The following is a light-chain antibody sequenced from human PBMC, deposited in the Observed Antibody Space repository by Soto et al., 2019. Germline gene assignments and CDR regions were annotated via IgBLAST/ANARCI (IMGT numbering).Light chain of an antibody. CDR1: SSDVGGYNY. CDR2: KVS. J-gene: IGLJ2*01. V-gene: IGLV2-8*01. CDR3: SSYAGSNNLV. Sequence: QSALTQPPSASGSPGQSVTISCTGTSSDVGGYNYVSWYQQHPGKAPKLMIYKVSKWPSGVPDRFSGSKSGNTASLTVSGLQADDEADYYCSSYAGSNNLVFGGGTKLTVL.